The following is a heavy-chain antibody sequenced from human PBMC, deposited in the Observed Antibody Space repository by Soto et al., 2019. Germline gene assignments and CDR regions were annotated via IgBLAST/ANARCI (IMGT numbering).Heavy chain of an antibody. V-gene: IGHV1-69*13. D-gene: IGHD3-9*01. CDR2: IIPIFGTA. Sequence: AVKVSCKASGGTFSSYAISWVRQAPGQGLEWMGGIIPIFGTANYAQKFQGRVTITADESTSTAYMELSSLRSEDMAVYYCARGLRYLDWLSCHWGQATLVTVSS. CDR1: GGTFSSYA. J-gene: IGHJ4*02. CDR3: ARGLRYLDWLSCH.